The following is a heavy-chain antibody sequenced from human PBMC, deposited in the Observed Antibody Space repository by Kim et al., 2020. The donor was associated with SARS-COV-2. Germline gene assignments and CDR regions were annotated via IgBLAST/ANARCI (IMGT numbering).Heavy chain of an antibody. CDR3: ASLRWDFTVVAGAGPNYYYGMDV. D-gene: IGHD2-15*01. J-gene: IGHJ6*02. CDR2: IYYSGST. V-gene: IGHV4-59*01. CDR1: GGSISSYY. Sequence: SETLSLTCTVSGGSISSYYWSWIRQPPGKGLEWIGYIYYSGSTNYNPSLKSRVTISVDTSKNQFSLKLSSVTAADTAVYYCASLRWDFTVVAGAGPNYYYGMDVWGQGTTVTVSS.